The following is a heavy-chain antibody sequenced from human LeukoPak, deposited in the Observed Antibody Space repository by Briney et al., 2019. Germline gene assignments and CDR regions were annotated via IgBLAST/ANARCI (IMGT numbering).Heavy chain of an antibody. D-gene: IGHD2-2*01. J-gene: IGHJ5*02. CDR2: INHSGST. V-gene: IGHV4-34*01. CDR3: ARPTIDCSSTSCPRAIWFDP. Sequence: SETLSLTCAVYGGSFSDYYWSWIRQPPGKGLEWIGRINHSGSTNYNPSLKSRVTISVDTSKNQFSLKLSSVTAADTAVYYCARPTIDCSSTSCPRAIWFDPWGQGTLVTVSS. CDR1: GGSFSDYY.